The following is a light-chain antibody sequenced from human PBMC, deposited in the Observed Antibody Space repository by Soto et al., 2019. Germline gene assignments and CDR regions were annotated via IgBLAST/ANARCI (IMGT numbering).Light chain of an antibody. CDR1: KSVSSN. J-gene: IGKJ1*01. CDR2: GAS. CDR3: QHYSNWPPWT. V-gene: IGKV3-15*01. Sequence: EIVMTQSPATLSVSPGERATLSCRASKSVSSNLAWYQQKPGQASRLLIYGASTKATGIPSRFSGSGSVTEFTLTINCRQSEDFAVYYCQHYSNWPPWTFGKGTNVEIK.